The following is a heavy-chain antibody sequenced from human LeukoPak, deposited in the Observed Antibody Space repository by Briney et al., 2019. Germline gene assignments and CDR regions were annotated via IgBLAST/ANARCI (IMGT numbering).Heavy chain of an antibody. V-gene: IGHV3-23*01. CDR1: GFTFSSYA. CDR2: ISGGGGST. D-gene: IGHD6-13*01. CDR3: AKDAAAAGSAYYFEY. J-gene: IGHJ4*02. Sequence: GGSLRLSCAASGFTFSSYAMSWVRQAPGKGLEWVSTISGGGGSTYYADSVKGRFTISRDNSENTLYLQMNSLRADDTAIYYCAKDAAAAGSAYYFEYWGQGTLVTVSS.